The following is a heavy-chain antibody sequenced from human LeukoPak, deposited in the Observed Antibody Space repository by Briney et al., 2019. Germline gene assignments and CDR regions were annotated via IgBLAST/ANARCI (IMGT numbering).Heavy chain of an antibody. CDR3: AKRSPYTVVATHYYYYGMDV. CDR2: ISGSGGST. D-gene: IGHD5-12*01. J-gene: IGHJ6*02. Sequence: GGSLRLSCAASGFTFSSHAMSWVRQAPGKGLEWVSAISGSGGSTYYADSVKGRFTISRDNSKNTLYLQMNSLRAEDTAVYYCAKRSPYTVVATHYYYYGMDVWGQGTTVTVSS. CDR1: GFTFSSHA. V-gene: IGHV3-23*01.